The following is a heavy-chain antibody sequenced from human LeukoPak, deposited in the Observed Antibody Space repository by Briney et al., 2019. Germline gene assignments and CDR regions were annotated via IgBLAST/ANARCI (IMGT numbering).Heavy chain of an antibody. J-gene: IGHJ4*02. Sequence: GRSLRLSCAASGFAFSNFGMHWVRQAPGKGLEWVAMISYDGGNKYYADSVRGRFTISRDNSKNTLYLQMNSLRAEDTAVYYCARESEGYCSSTSCFIDYWGQGTLVTVSS. D-gene: IGHD2-2*01. V-gene: IGHV3-30*03. CDR1: GFAFSNFG. CDR3: ARESEGYCSSTSCFIDY. CDR2: ISYDGGNK.